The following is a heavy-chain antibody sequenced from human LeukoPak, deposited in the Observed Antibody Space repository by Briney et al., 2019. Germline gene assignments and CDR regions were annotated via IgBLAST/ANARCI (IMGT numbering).Heavy chain of an antibody. J-gene: IGHJ6*03. CDR2: INPNSGVT. Sequence: ASVKVSCKASGYTFTGDYMHCGRQSPGQGREWIGWINPNSGVTKYAQKFQGRVTMTRDTSISKAYMELSRLRSDDTAVYYCASDLTETRYCSSTSCPTSMDVWGKGTTVTVSS. CDR1: GYTFTGDY. CDR3: ASDLTETRYCSSTSCPTSMDV. V-gene: IGHV1-2*02. D-gene: IGHD2-2*01.